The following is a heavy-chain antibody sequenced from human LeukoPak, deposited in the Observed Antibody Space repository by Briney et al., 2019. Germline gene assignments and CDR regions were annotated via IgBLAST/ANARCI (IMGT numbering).Heavy chain of an antibody. CDR3: AKDGTGGYYYLDY. D-gene: IGHD3-22*01. Sequence: GTSLRLSCAASGFTFSSHGMHWVRQAPGMGLEWVALILYDGSNEYYADSVQGRFTISRDSSRNTLYLQMNSLRAEDTAVYYCAKDGTGGYYYLDYWGQGTLATVSS. CDR1: GFTFSSHG. V-gene: IGHV3-30*18. J-gene: IGHJ4*02. CDR2: ILYDGSNE.